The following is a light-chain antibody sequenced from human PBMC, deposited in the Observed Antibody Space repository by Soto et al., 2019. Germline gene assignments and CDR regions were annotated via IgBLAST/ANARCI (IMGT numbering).Light chain of an antibody. Sequence: IVMTQSPATLYVSPGERATLSCRASQSVRSNLAWYQQIPGQAPRLLIYGASTRATGIPARFSGSGSGTEFSLTISSLQPEDFVVYYCQQYNNWPLTFGGGTKVAIK. CDR3: QQYNNWPLT. V-gene: IGKV3-15*01. CDR1: QSVRSN. CDR2: GAS. J-gene: IGKJ4*01.